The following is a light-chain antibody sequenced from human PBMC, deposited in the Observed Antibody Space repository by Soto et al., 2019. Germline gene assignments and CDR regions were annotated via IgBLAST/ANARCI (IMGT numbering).Light chain of an antibody. J-gene: IGKJ1*01. V-gene: IGKV3-15*01. CDR1: QSVSSN. CDR3: QQYYNWPRT. Sequence: EIVMTQSPATLYVSQGERATLSCRASQSVSSNLAWYQQKPGQAPRLLIYGESARATGFPARFSGSGSGTEFTLTISRLQSEDFAVYYCQQYYNWPRTFGQGTKVEIK. CDR2: GES.